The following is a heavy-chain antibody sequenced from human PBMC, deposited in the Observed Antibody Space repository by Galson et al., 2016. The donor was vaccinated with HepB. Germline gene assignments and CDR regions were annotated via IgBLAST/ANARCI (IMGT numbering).Heavy chain of an antibody. CDR1: GFAFSSYW. V-gene: IGHV3-74*01. Sequence: SLRLSCAASGFAFSSYWMHWVRQVPGKGLVWVSRVNSDGSTSDYADSVKGRFTTSRDNSKNTLYLQMNSLRADDKAVYYCARDQSVEDATAYNWLDPWGQGALITVSS. CDR2: VNSDGSTS. J-gene: IGHJ5*02. D-gene: IGHD2-15*01. CDR3: ARDQSVEDATAYNWLDP.